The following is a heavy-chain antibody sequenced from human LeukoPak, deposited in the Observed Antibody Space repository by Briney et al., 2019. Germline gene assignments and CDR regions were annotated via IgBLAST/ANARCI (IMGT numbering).Heavy chain of an antibody. D-gene: IGHD3-3*01. CDR1: GYTFTGYY. V-gene: IGHV1-2*02. J-gene: IGHJ5*02. Sequence: GASVKVSCKASGYTFTGYYMHWVRQAPGQGLEWMGWINPNSGGTNYAQKFQGRVTMTRDTSISTAYMELSRLRSDDTAVYYCARAHNKYDFWSGPEFDPWGQGTLVTVSS. CDR3: ARAHNKYDFWSGPEFDP. CDR2: INPNSGGT.